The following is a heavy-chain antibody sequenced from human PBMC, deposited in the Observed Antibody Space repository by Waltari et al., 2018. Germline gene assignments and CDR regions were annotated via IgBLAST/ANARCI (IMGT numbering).Heavy chain of an antibody. V-gene: IGHV3-21*01. J-gene: IGHJ6*02. CDR3: ARGPSIAARPYYYYGMDV. CDR1: GFTFSSYS. CDR2: ISSSSSYI. Sequence: EVQLVESGGGLVKPGGSLRLSCAASGFTFSSYSMNWVRQAPGKGLEWVSSISSSSSYIYYADSVKGRFTISRDNAKNSLYLQMNSLRAEDTAVYYCARGPSIAARPYYYYGMDVWGQGTTVTVSS. D-gene: IGHD6-6*01.